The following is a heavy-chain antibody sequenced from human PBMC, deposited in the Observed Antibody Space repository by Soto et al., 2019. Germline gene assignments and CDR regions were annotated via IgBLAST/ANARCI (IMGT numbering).Heavy chain of an antibody. J-gene: IGHJ6*02. D-gene: IGHD2-2*01. CDR3: ARYIPGVRYYGMDV. Sequence: EGLLLESGGGLVQPGGSLRLSCAASGFTFSSYAMKWVRQAPGKGLEWVSLIGESGTPTYYADSVKGRFTISRDNSGNTLFLEMYSLRAEDTAVYYCARYIPGVRYYGMDVWGQGTTVTVSS. V-gene: IGHV3-23*01. CDR1: GFTFSSYA. CDR2: IGESGTPT.